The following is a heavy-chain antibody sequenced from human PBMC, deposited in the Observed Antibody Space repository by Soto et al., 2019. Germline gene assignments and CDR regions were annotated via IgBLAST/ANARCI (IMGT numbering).Heavy chain of an antibody. CDR2: ISGSGGST. V-gene: IGHV3-23*01. D-gene: IGHD2-2*02. Sequence: GGSLRLSCAASGFTFSSYAMSWVRQAPGKGLEWVSAISGSGGSTYYADSVKGRFTISRDNSKNTLYLQMNSLRAEDTAVYYCAKDFGLRKDIVVVPAAINDSGYYFDYWGQGTLVTVSS. CDR3: AKDFGLRKDIVVVPAAINDSGYYFDY. CDR1: GFTFSSYA. J-gene: IGHJ4*02.